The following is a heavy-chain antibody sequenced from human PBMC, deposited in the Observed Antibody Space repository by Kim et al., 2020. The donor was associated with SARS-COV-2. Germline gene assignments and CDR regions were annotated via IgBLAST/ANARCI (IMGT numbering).Heavy chain of an antibody. CDR3: ARGIGFYGSGSYHSY. Sequence: GGSLRLSCAASGFTFSSYSMNWVRQAPGKGLEWVSSISSSSSYIYYADSVKGRFTISRDNAKNSLYLQMNSLRAEDTAVYYCARGIGFYGSGSYHSYWGQGTLVTVSS. CDR1: GFTFSSYS. D-gene: IGHD3-10*01. J-gene: IGHJ4*02. V-gene: IGHV3-21*01. CDR2: ISSSSSYI.